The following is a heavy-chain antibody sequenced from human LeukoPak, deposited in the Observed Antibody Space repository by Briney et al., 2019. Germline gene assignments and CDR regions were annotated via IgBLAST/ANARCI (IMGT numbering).Heavy chain of an antibody. D-gene: IGHD3-3*01. CDR1: GGSISSSSYY. J-gene: IGHJ4*02. CDR3: ARFDYDFWSGYTDY. CDR2: INHSGST. V-gene: IGHV4-39*01. Sequence: SETLSLTCTVSGGSISSSSYYWSWIRQPPGKGLEWIGEINHSGSTNYNPSLKSRVTISVDTSKNQFSLKLSSVTAADTAVYYCARFDYDFWSGYTDYWGQGTLVTVSS.